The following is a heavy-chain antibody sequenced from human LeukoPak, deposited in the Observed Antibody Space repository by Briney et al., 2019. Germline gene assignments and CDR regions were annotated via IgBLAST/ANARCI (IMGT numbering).Heavy chain of an antibody. CDR2: IYYSGST. CDR3: ARDNYGGNSAGVD. D-gene: IGHD4-23*01. J-gene: IGHJ4*02. CDR1: GGSIRRYY. V-gene: IGHV4-59*12. Sequence: SETLSLTCSVPGGSIRRYYWSWIRQPPGKGLEWIGDIYYSGSTNYNPSLKSRVTIAVDTSKNQFSLKLSSVTAADTAVYYCARDNYGGNSAGVDWGQGTLVTVSS.